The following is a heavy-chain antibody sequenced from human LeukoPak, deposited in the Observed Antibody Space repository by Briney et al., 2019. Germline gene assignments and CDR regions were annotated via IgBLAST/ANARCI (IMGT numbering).Heavy chain of an antibody. CDR1: GFTFSSYS. CDR2: ISSSSSYI. V-gene: IGHV3-21*01. D-gene: IGHD1-26*01. Sequence: GGSLRLSCAASGFTFSSYSMNWVRQAPGKGLEWVSSISSSSSYIYYADSVKGRFTISRDNAKNSLYLQMNSLRAEDTAVYYCARVGVGATEPYYYYMDVWGKGTAVTASS. J-gene: IGHJ6*03. CDR3: ARVGVGATEPYYYYMDV.